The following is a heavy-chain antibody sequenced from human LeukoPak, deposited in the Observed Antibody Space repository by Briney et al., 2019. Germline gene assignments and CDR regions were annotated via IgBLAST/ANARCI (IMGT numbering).Heavy chain of an antibody. CDR1: GYSFTSYW. V-gene: IGHV5-51*01. CDR3: ATANYDILTGYSHYYYYGMDV. J-gene: IGHJ6*04. D-gene: IGHD3-9*01. CDR2: IYPGDSDT. Sequence: GESLKISCKGSGYSFTSYWIGWVRQTPGKGLEWMGIIYPGDSDTRYSPSFQGQVTISADKSISTAYLQWSSLKASDTAMYYCATANYDILTGYSHYYYYGMDVWGKGTTVTVSS.